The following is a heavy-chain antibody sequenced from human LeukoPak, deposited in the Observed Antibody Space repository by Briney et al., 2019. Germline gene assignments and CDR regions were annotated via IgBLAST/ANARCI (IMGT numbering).Heavy chain of an antibody. V-gene: IGHV3-23*01. CDR3: ANFDSVYYFDY. Sequence: GGSLRLSCAASGFTLSSYAMSWVRQAPGKGLEWVSAISGSGGSTYYADSVKGRFTISRDNSKNTLYLQMNSLRAEDTAVYYCANFDSVYYFDYWGQGTLVTVSS. CDR1: GFTLSSYA. D-gene: IGHD1-14*01. CDR2: ISGSGGST. J-gene: IGHJ4*02.